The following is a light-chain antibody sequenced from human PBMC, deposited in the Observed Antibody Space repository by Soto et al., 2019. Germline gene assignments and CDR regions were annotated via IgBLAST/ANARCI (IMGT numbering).Light chain of an antibody. V-gene: IGLV2-14*01. CDR3: SSYTSSSTLLYV. Sequence: QAVVTQPASVSGSPGQSITISCTGTSSDAGGYNYVSWYQQHPGKAPKLMIYDVSNRPSGVSNRFSGSKSGNTASLTISGLQAEDEADYYCSSYTSSSTLLYVFGTGTKVTVL. CDR2: DVS. J-gene: IGLJ1*01. CDR1: SSDAGGYNY.